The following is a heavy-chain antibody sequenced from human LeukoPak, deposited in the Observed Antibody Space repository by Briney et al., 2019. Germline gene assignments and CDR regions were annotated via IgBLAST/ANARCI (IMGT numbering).Heavy chain of an antibody. V-gene: IGHV3-30*02. J-gene: IGHJ4*02. CDR2: IRYDGSNK. Sequence: GGSLRLSCAASGFTLSDYYMSWIRQAPGKGLEWVAFIRYDGSNKYYADSVKGRFTISRDNSKNTLYLQMNSLRAEDTAVYYCAKDQGGESDYWGQGTLVTVSS. CDR1: GFTLSDYY. CDR3: AKDQGGESDY. D-gene: IGHD3-16*01.